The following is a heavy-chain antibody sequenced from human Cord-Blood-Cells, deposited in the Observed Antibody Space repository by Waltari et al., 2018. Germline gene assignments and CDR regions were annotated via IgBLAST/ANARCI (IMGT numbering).Heavy chain of an antibody. D-gene: IGHD3-10*01. CDR1: GYTLPELS. Sequence: QVQRVQSGAEVKKPGASVTVSCKVSGYTLPELSMHWVRQAPGKGLEWMGGFDPEDGETIYAQKFQGRVTMTEDTSTDTAYMELSSLRSEDTAVYYCATAYESYGSGSYEDAFDIWGQGTMVTVSS. CDR3: ATAYESYGSGSYEDAFDI. J-gene: IGHJ3*02. CDR2: FDPEDGET. V-gene: IGHV1-24*01.